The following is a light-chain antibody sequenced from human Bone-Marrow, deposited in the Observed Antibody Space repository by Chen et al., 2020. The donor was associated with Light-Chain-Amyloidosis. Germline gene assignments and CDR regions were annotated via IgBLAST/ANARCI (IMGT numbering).Light chain of an antibody. CDR3: MQGSHWLHT. Sequence: DVVMTQSTLSLPVTLGQPAAISCRSSQSLVHSDGNIYLNWLQQRPGQSPRRLIYKVSNRDSWIPDRFSGSGSDTDFTLRISRVEAEDVAIYYCMQGSHWLHTFGQGTKIEIK. J-gene: IGKJ2*01. V-gene: IGKV2-30*02. CDR2: KVS. CDR1: QSLVHSDGNIY.